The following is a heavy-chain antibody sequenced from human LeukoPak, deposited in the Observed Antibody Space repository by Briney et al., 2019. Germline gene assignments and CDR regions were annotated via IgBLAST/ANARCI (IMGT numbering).Heavy chain of an antibody. V-gene: IGHV4-34*01. CDR1: GVSFSGYY. CDR2: ISPSGST. Sequence: PPETLYLTCAVYGVSFSGYYWSWIRQPPGKGMEWIGEISPSGSTNYNPSLKSRVTISVDTSKNQFSLKLSSVTAAETAVYYCATWQQLLPAEYFQHWGQGTLVTVSS. J-gene: IGHJ1*01. CDR3: ATWQQLLPAEYFQH. D-gene: IGHD6-13*01.